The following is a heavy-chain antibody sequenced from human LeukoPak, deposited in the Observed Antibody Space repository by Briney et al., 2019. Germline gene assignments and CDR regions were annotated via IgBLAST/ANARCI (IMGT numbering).Heavy chain of an antibody. CDR3: ARDSGYDR. D-gene: IGHD5-12*01. CDR2: INHSASP. J-gene: IGHJ4*02. CDR1: GGSFSGYY. Sequence: SETLSLTCAVYGGSFSGYYWSWLRQPPGKGLEWIGEINHSASPNYTPSLKSRVTISVGTSKNQFSLKLSSVTAADTAVYYCARDSGYDRWGQGTLVTVSS. V-gene: IGHV4-34*01.